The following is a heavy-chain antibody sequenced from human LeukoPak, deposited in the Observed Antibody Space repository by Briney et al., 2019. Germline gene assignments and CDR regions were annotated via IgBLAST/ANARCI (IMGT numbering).Heavy chain of an antibody. CDR1: GFTFSSHW. CDR2: MKQDGSEK. D-gene: IGHD2-15*01. J-gene: IGHJ4*02. CDR3: TKGDGRSGSDY. V-gene: IGHV3-7*01. Sequence: GGSLRLSCAASGFTFSSHWMTWVRQAPGKGLGWVAIMKQDGSEKYYVDSVKGRFTISRDNAESSLYLQMNSLRAEDTAVYHCTKGDGRSGSDYWGQGTLVTVSS.